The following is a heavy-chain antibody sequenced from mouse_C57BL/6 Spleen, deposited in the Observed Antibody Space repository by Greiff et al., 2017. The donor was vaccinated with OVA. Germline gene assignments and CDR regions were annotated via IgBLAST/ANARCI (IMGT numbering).Heavy chain of an antibody. J-gene: IGHJ4*01. D-gene: IGHD4-1*01. Sequence: VQLQQSGAELVKPGASVKLSCKASGYTFTSYWMHWVKQRPGQGLEWIGMIHPNSGSTNYNEKFKSKATLTVDKSSSTAYMQLSSLTSEDSAVYYCARSGGTDAMDYWGQGTSVTVSS. CDR2: IHPNSGST. CDR3: ARSGGTDAMDY. V-gene: IGHV1-64*01. CDR1: GYTFTSYW.